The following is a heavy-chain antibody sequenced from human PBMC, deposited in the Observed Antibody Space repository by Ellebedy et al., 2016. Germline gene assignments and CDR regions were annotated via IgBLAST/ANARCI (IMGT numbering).Heavy chain of an antibody. V-gene: IGHV3-9*01. Sequence: SLKISXAASGFTFQDYAMHWVRQPPGEGLEWVAGISWNGATVAYADSVNGRFSISRHNAKNSLLLQMNFLRPDETALYYCAKDRGGDFGGLFDSWGQGTLVTVSS. CDR2: ISWNGATV. CDR3: AKDRGGDFGGLFDS. D-gene: IGHD3-10*01. CDR1: GFTFQDYA. J-gene: IGHJ4*02.